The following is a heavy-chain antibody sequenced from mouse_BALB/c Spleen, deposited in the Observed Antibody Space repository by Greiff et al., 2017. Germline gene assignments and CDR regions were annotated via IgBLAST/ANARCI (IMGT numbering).Heavy chain of an antibody. Sequence: DVKLVESGGGLVKPGGSLKLSCAASGFTFSSYAMSWVRQTPEKRLEWVASISSGGSTYYPDSVKGRFTISRDNARNILYLQMSSLRSEDTAMYYCARVNYGNYVGVYAMDYWGQGTSVTVSS. V-gene: IGHV5-6-5*01. CDR3: ARVNYGNYVGVYAMDY. CDR2: ISSGGST. CDR1: GFTFSSYA. J-gene: IGHJ4*01. D-gene: IGHD2-1*01.